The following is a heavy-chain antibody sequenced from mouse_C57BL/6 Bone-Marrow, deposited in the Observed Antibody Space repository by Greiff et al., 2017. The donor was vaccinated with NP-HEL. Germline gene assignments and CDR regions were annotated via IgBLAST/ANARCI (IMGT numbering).Heavy chain of an antibody. Sequence: EESGPGLVKPSQSLSLTCSVTGYSITSGYYWNWIRQFPGNKLEWMGYISYDGSNNYNPSLKNRISITRDTSKNQFFLKLNSVTTEDTATYYCARVWSDGWGQGTSVTVSS. D-gene: IGHD1-1*02. V-gene: IGHV3-6*01. CDR1: GYSITSGYY. J-gene: IGHJ4*01. CDR3: ARVWSDG. CDR2: ISYDGSN.